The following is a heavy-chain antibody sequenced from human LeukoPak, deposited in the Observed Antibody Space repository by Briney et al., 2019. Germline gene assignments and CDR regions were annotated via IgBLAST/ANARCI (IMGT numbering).Heavy chain of an antibody. D-gene: IGHD2-2*01. CDR2: IYHSGST. J-gene: IGHJ5*02. Sequence: SETLSLTCAVSGGSISSSNWWSWVRQPPGKGLEWIGEIYHSGSTNYNPSLKSRVTISVDKSKNQFSLKLSSVTAADTAVYYCASVVPARGNWFDPWGQGTLVTVSS. CDR3: ASVVPARGNWFDP. V-gene: IGHV4-4*02. CDR1: GGSISSSNW.